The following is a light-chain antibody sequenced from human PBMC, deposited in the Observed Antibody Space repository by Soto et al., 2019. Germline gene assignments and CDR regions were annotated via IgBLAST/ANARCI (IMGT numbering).Light chain of an antibody. V-gene: IGKV1-9*01. CDR3: KHFNCSPFT. J-gene: IGKJ4*01. CDR1: QDIRSS. CDR2: TVS. Sequence: DIQLTQSPSFLSASVGDRLTITCRASQDIRSSLAWYQQKPGKAPNLLIYTVSTLQSGVPSRFSGSRSGTEFTLTFSSLQPKDLATYYCKHFNCSPFTFGGGTKVEI.